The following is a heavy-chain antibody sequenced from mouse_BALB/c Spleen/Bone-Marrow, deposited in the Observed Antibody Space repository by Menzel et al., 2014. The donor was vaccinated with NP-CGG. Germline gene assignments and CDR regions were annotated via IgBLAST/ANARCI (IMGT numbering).Heavy chain of an antibody. CDR3: ARAGYRYDVGYAMDY. Sequence: EVQLVESGPSLVKPSQTLSLTCSVTGDSITSGYWNWIRKFPGNKLGYMGYISHSGSTYYNPSLKSRISITRDTSKNQYYLQLNSVTTEDTATYYCARAGYRYDVGYAMDYWGQGTSVTVSS. CDR1: GDSITSGY. J-gene: IGHJ4*01. CDR2: ISHSGST. D-gene: IGHD2-14*01. V-gene: IGHV3-8*02.